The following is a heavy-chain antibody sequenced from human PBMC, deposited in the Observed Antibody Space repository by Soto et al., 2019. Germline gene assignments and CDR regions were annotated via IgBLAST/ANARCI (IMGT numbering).Heavy chain of an antibody. CDR3: ATRQSYYYYYYMDV. CDR1: GFTFSSYA. J-gene: IGHJ6*03. Sequence: EVQLLESGGGLVQPGGSLRLSCAASGFTFSSYAMSWVRQAPGKGLEWVSAISGSGGSTYYADSVKGRFTISRDNSKNTLYLQMNSLRAEDTAVYYCATRQSYYYYYYMDVWGKGNTVTVSS. V-gene: IGHV3-23*01. D-gene: IGHD4-4*01. CDR2: ISGSGGST.